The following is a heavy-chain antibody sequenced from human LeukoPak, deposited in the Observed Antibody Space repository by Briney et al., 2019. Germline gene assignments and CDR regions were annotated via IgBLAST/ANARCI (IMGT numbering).Heavy chain of an antibody. D-gene: IGHD2-15*01. J-gene: IGHJ6*02. CDR1: GGSTSSGGYY. CDR3: ARDRDMAHPRYYYTMDV. Sequence: SVTLSLTCTVSGGSTSSGGYYWSWIRQHPGKGLEWIGYIYYSGSTYYNPSLKSRVTISVDTSKNQFSLKLSSVTAADTAVYYCARDRDMAHPRYYYTMDVWGQGTTVTVSS. V-gene: IGHV4-31*03. CDR2: IYYSGST.